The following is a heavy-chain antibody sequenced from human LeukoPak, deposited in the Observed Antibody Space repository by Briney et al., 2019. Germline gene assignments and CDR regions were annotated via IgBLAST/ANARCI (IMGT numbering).Heavy chain of an antibody. CDR2: ISYDGSNK. CDR3: ARASPSAEYFQH. D-gene: IGHD2-2*01. Sequence: PGRSLRLSCAASGFTFSSYAMHWVRQAPGKGLESVAVISYDGSNKYYADSVKGRFTISRDNSKNTLYLQMNSLRAEDTAVYYCARASPSAEYFQHWGQGTPVTVSS. V-gene: IGHV3-30*01. CDR1: GFTFSSYA. J-gene: IGHJ1*01.